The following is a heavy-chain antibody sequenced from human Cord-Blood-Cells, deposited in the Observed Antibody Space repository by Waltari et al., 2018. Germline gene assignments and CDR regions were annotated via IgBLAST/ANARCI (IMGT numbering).Heavy chain of an antibody. D-gene: IGHD1-26*01. CDR2: TVVGSGKP. V-gene: IGHV1-58*01. CDR1: GFTFTSSA. Sequence: QMQLVQSGPEVKKPGTSVKVSCKASGFTFTSSAVQWVRQARGQRLEWIGGTVVGSGKPNYEQKFQERVTITRDMSTSTAYMELSSLRSEDTAVYYCAADRGGSYGPDAFDIWGQGTMVTVSS. J-gene: IGHJ3*02. CDR3: AADRGGSYGPDAFDI.